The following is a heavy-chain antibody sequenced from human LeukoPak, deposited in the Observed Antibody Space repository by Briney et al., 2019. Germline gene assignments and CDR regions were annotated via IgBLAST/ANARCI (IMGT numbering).Heavy chain of an antibody. J-gene: IGHJ4*02. CDR1: GSTFSSYA. CDR2: ISVSSSAI. Sequence: PGGSLRLSCAASGSTFSSYAMSWVRQAPGKGLEWVSGISVSSSAIYYADSVKGRFTISRDNAKNSLFLQMNSLRAEDTAVYYCARDQSYYRVWGQGTLVTVSS. CDR3: ARDQSYYRV. V-gene: IGHV3-48*04. D-gene: IGHD1-14*01.